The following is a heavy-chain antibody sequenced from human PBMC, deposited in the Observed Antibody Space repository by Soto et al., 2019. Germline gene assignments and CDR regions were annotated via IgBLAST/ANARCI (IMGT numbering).Heavy chain of an antibody. CDR2: ISGSGGST. CDR3: AKDIGYCSGGSCRGLGY. CDR1: GFTFSSYA. V-gene: IGHV3-23*01. Sequence: EVQLLESGGGLVQPGGSLRLSCAASGFTFSSYAMSWVRQAPGKGLEWVSAISGSGGSTYYADSVKGRFTISRDNSKKELYLQMNSLRAEDTAVYYCAKDIGYCSGGSCRGLGYWGPGTLVTVSS. D-gene: IGHD2-15*01. J-gene: IGHJ4*02.